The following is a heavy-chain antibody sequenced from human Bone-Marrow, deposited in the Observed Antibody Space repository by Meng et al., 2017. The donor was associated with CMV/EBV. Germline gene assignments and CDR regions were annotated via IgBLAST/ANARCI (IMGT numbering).Heavy chain of an antibody. V-gene: IGHV1-2*02. CDR1: GYTFTGYY. D-gene: IGHD2-2*02. CDR2: INPNSGGT. Sequence: ASVKVSCKASGYTFTGYYMHWVRQAPGQGLEWMGWINPNSGGTNYAQKFQGRVTMTRDTSISTAYMELSRLRSDDTAVYYCARGCDIVVVPAAIEGCYYYGMDVWGQGTTVTVSS. CDR3: ARGCDIVVVPAAIEGCYYYGMDV. J-gene: IGHJ6*02.